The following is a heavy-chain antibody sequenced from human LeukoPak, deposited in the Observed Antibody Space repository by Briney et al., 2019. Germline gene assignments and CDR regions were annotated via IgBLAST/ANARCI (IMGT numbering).Heavy chain of an antibody. CDR3: ARAFLGTWYYFDS. D-gene: IGHD7-27*01. Sequence: LETLSLTCTVSGDSISSSSYYWGWIRPPPRKGLEWIGSVYYGGRTHNNPSLKSGVTLSVDTSKNQSSLKLGSVTAAETAVYYWARAFLGTWYYFDSWGQGTLVTVSS. V-gene: IGHV4-39*07. CDR2: VYYGGRT. J-gene: IGHJ4*02. CDR1: GDSISSSSYY.